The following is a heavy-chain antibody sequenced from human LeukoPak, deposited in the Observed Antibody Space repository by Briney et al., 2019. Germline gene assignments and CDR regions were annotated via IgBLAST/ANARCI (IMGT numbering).Heavy chain of an antibody. CDR1: GFTLSDYH. Sequence: KPGGSLRLSCAASGFTLSDYHMSWIRQAPGMGLEWVSYISAGGSTISYADSVKGRFIISRDNAKDSLYLQMNSLRAEDTALYYCARRTIAGYRRGLDYWGQGTLVTVSS. CDR3: ARRTIAGYRRGLDY. CDR2: ISAGGSTI. D-gene: IGHD6-13*01. J-gene: IGHJ4*02. V-gene: IGHV3-11*01.